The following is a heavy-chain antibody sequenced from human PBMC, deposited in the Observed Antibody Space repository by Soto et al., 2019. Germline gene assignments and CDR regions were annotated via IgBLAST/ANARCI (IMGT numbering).Heavy chain of an antibody. CDR1: GGTFSSYT. Sequence: QVQLVQSGAEVKKPGSSVKVSCKASGGTFSSYTIRWVRQAPGQGLEWMGRIIPILGIANYAQKFQGRVTITADKSTSTAYMELSSLRSEDTAVYYCARDRIAAAGLGGMDVWGQGTTVTVSS. D-gene: IGHD6-13*01. V-gene: IGHV1-69*08. CDR2: IIPILGIA. J-gene: IGHJ6*02. CDR3: ARDRIAAAGLGGMDV.